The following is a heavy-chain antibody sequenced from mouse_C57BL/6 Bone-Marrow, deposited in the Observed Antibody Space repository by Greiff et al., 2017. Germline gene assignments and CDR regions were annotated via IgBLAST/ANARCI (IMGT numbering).Heavy chain of an antibody. CDR3: ARSGVYYYGSSYYWYFDV. D-gene: IGHD1-1*01. V-gene: IGHV1-64*01. Sequence: AQGLEWIGMIHPHSGSTNYNEKFKSKATLTVDKSSSTAYMQLSSLTSEDSAVYYCARSGVYYYGSSYYWYFDVWGTGTTVTVSS. J-gene: IGHJ1*03. CDR2: IHPHSGST.